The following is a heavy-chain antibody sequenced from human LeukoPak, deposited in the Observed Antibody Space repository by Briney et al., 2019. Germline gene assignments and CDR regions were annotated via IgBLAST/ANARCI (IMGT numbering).Heavy chain of an antibody. V-gene: IGHV1-18*01. CDR1: GYTFTNFG. CDR2: ISAYNGKT. J-gene: IGHJ4*01. CDR3: ARDRYSGASSFDY. Sequence: GASVKVSCKASGYTFTNFGVSWVRQAPGQGLEWMGWISAYNGKTNFAQKFQGRVTLTIETSTATAYMDMRSLKSDDTAVYYCARDRYSGASSFDYWGHGTLVTVSS. D-gene: IGHD5-12*01.